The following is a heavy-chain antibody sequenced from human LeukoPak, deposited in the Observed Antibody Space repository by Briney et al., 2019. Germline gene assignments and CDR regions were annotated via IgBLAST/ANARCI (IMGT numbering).Heavy chain of an antibody. Sequence: GGSLRLSCAASGFTFSSYWMHWVRQVPGQGLMWVARINPGGSSITYADSVKGRFTISRDNAKNTLYLQMDSLRAEDTGVYYCARSNQADDYWGQGTLVTVSS. J-gene: IGHJ4*02. D-gene: IGHD1-14*01. CDR3: ARSNQADDY. V-gene: IGHV3-74*01. CDR2: INPGGSSI. CDR1: GFTFSSYW.